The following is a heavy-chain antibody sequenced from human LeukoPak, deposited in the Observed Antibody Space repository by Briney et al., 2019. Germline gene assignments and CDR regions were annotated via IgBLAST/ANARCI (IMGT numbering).Heavy chain of an antibody. V-gene: IGHV7-4-1*02. Sequence: ASVKVSCKASGYTFTSYAMNWVRQAPGQGLEWMGWINTNTGNPTYAQGFTGRFVFSLDTSVSTAYLQISSLKAEDTAVYYCARGEGIWLAQPENFQHWGQGTLVTVSS. CDR3: ARGEGIWLAQPENFQH. J-gene: IGHJ1*01. CDR2: INTNTGNP. D-gene: IGHD6-19*01. CDR1: GYTFTSYA.